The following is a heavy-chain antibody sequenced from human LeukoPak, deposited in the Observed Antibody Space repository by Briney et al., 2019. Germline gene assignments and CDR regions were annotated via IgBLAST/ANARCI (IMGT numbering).Heavy chain of an antibody. V-gene: IGHV4-34*01. CDR3: ARGRGARRFDY. D-gene: IGHD1-26*01. J-gene: IGHJ4*02. CDR1: GGSFSGYY. CDR2: INHSGST. Sequence: SETLSLTCAVYGGSFSGYYWSWIRQPPGEGLEWIGEINHSGSTNYNRSLKSRVTISVDTSKNQFSLKLSSVTAADTAVYYCARGRGARRFDYWGQGTLVTVSS.